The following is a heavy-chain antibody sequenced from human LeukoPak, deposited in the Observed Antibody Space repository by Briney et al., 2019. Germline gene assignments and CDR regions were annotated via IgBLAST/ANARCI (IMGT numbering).Heavy chain of an antibody. Sequence: SETLSLTCADYGGSFSGYYWSWIRQPPGTGLEWIGEINHSGSTNYNPYLKSRVTISVDTSKNQFSLKLSSVTAADTAVYYCARGYSRYCSSTSCTQRDYWGQGTLVTVSS. CDR2: INHSGST. CDR3: ARGYSRYCSSTSCTQRDY. J-gene: IGHJ4*02. CDR1: GGSFSGYY. V-gene: IGHV4-34*01. D-gene: IGHD2-2*01.